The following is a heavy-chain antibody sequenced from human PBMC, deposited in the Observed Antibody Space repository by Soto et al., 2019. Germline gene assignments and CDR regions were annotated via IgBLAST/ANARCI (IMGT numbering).Heavy chain of an antibody. CDR2: MNPNSGNT. Sequence: ASVKVSCKASGYTFTSYDINWVRQATGQGLEWMGWMNPNSGNTGYAQKFQGRVTMTRNTSISTAYMELSSLRSEDTAVYYCAILGYDILTGYRKDYNWFDPWGQGTPVTVSS. CDR3: AILGYDILTGYRKDYNWFDP. D-gene: IGHD3-9*01. V-gene: IGHV1-8*01. CDR1: GYTFTSYD. J-gene: IGHJ5*02.